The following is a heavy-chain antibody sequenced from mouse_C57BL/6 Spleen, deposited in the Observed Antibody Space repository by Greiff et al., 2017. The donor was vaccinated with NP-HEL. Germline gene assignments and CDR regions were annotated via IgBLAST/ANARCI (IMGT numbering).Heavy chain of an antibody. J-gene: IGHJ4*01. V-gene: IGHV1-20*01. CDR3: ARGDSNYVGYYAMDY. Sequence: VQLQQSGPELVKPGDSVKISCKASGYSFTGYFMNWVMQSHGKSLEWIGRINPYNGDTFYNQKFKGKATLTVDKSSSTAHMELRSLTSEDSAVYYCARGDSNYVGYYAMDYWGQGTSVTVSS. D-gene: IGHD2-5*01. CDR1: GYSFTGYF. CDR2: INPYNGDT.